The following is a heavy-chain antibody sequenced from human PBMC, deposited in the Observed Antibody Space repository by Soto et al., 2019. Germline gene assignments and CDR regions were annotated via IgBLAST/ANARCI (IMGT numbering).Heavy chain of an antibody. Sequence: SVKVSCKASGGTFSSYAISWVRQAPGQGLEWMGGIIPIFGTANYAQKFQGRVAITADESTSTAYMELSSLRSEDTAVYYCARDVLGYCSGGSCYSNGMDVWGQGTTVTVSS. J-gene: IGHJ6*02. CDR2: IIPIFGTA. CDR3: ARDVLGYCSGGSCYSNGMDV. V-gene: IGHV1-69*13. CDR1: GGTFSSYA. D-gene: IGHD2-15*01.